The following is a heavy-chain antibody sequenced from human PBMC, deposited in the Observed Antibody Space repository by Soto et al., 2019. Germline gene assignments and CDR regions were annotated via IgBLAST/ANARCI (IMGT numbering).Heavy chain of an antibody. CDR2: ISSNGGST. Sequence: EVQLVESGGGLVQPGGSLRLSCAASGFTFSSYAMHWVRQAPGKGLEYVSAISSNGGSTYYANSVKGRFTISRDNSKNTLYLQMGSLRAEDMAVYYCARPIAAAGYYYYYGMDVWGQGTTVTVSS. CDR1: GFTFSSYA. D-gene: IGHD6-13*01. J-gene: IGHJ6*02. V-gene: IGHV3-64*01. CDR3: ARPIAAAGYYYYYGMDV.